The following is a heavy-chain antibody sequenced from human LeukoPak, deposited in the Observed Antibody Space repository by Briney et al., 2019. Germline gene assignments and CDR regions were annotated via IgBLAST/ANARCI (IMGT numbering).Heavy chain of an antibody. D-gene: IGHD6-13*01. J-gene: IGHJ4*02. CDR3: ARVSGYSSSWYPDY. CDR1: GGSISSSSYY. CDR2: IYYSGST. V-gene: IGHV4-39*07. Sequence: SETLSLTCTVSGGSISSSSYYWGWIRKPPGKGLEWIGSIYYSGSTYYNPSLKSRVTISVDTSKNQFSLKLSSVTAADTAVYYCARVSGYSSSWYPDYWGQGTLVTVSS.